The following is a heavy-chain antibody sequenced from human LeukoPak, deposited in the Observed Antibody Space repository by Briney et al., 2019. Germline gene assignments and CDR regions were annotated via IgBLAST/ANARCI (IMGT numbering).Heavy chain of an antibody. CDR1: GGTFSSYA. D-gene: IGHD6-19*01. V-gene: IGHV1-69*01. CDR2: IIPIFGTA. CDR3: ARRGTSEYSSGWYENGMDV. Sequence: ASVKVSCKASGGTFSSYAISWVRQAPGQGLEWMGGIIPIFGTANYAQKFQGRVTITADESTSTAYMELSSLRSEDTAVYYCARRGTSEYSSGWYENGMDVWGQGTTVTVSS. J-gene: IGHJ6*02.